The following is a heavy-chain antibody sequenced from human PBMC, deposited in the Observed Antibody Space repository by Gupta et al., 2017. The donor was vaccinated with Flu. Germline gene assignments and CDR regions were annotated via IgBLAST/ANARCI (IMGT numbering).Heavy chain of an antibody. CDR2: IYYSGST. J-gene: IGHJ4*02. CDR1: SSSSYY. CDR3: ARLTRIVVVKFAY. D-gene: IGHD3-22*01. Sequence: SSSSYYWGWISQPPGKGLEWIGSIYYSGSTYDNPALKSRVTISVDTAKKQFSLKLRSVTDADTAVYYCARLTRIVVVKFAYGGQVTMVTVYS. V-gene: IGHV4-39*01.